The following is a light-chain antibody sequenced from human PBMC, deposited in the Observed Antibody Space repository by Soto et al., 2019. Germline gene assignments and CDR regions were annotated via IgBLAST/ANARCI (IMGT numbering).Light chain of an antibody. Sequence: QSVLTQPPSASGTPGQRVTISCSGSSSNLGGNYVYWYQHLPGTAPKLHIYRNNQRPSGVPDRFSGSKSATSASLAISGLRSGDEADYYCASWDDSLSGWVFGGGTKVTVL. J-gene: IGLJ3*02. CDR2: RNN. CDR3: ASWDDSLSGWV. CDR1: SSNLGGNY. V-gene: IGLV1-47*01.